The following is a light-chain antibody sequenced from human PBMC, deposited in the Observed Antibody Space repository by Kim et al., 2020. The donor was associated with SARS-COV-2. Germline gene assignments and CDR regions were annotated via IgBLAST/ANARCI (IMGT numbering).Light chain of an antibody. J-gene: IGKJ4*01. CDR2: AAS. CDR3: QQYDSYPLT. CDR1: QDISNH. V-gene: IGKV1-16*02. Sequence: ASVGDRVTITGRASQDISNHLAWVQVKPGKAPKSLVFAASRLHRGVPSHFSGSGSGTDFTLTISGPQPEDFATYYCQQYDSYPLTFGGGTKVDIK.